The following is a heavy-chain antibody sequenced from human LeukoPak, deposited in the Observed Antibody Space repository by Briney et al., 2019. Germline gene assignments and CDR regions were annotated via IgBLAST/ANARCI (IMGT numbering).Heavy chain of an antibody. CDR1: GFTFSSYAM. CDR2: IYHSGST. J-gene: IGHJ4*02. CDR3: ARGGDYYEKYYFDY. V-gene: IGHV4-4*02. D-gene: IGHD3-22*01. Sequence: GSLRLSCAASGFTFSSYAMSWVRQAPGKGLEWIGEIYHSGSTNYNPSLKSRVTLSVDKSKNQFSLKLSSVTAADTAVYYCARGGDYYEKYYFDYWGQGTLVTVSS.